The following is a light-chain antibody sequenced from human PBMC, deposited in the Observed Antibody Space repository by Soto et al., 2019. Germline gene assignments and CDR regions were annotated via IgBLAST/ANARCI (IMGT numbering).Light chain of an antibody. V-gene: IGKV1-5*01. CDR1: QSISSW. CDR3: QQGYSTPEIT. J-gene: IGKJ5*01. CDR2: DAS. Sequence: DIQMTQSPSTLSASVGDRVTITCRASQSISSWLAWYQQKPGKAPKLLIYDASSLESGVPSRFSGSGSGTDFTLTISRLEPEDFATYYCQQGYSTPEITFGQGTRLEI.